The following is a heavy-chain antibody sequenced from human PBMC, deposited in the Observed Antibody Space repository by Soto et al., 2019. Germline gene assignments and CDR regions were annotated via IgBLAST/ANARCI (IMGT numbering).Heavy chain of an antibody. CDR1: GDSRITYY. CDR3: AREPGY. J-gene: IGHJ4*02. CDR2: IHDTGST. V-gene: IGHV4-4*07. Sequence: AVSVTCIVFGDSRITYYWSWIRQPAGERLEWIGRIHDTGSTNYNPSLKSRVTMSVDTSKNQFSLKLSSVTAADTAVYYCAREPGYWGQGTLVPVSS.